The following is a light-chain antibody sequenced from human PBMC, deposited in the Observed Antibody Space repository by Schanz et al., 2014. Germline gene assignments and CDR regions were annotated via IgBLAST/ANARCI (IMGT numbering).Light chain of an antibody. V-gene: IGKV1-5*03. Sequence: DIQMTQSPSSLSASVRDRVTITCRASQSISAWLAWYQQKPGMAPKLLIYQASSLQSGVPSRFSGSGSGTEFTLTITSLQPDDFATYYCQHETFGQGTKLEIK. CDR2: QAS. CDR1: QSISAW. CDR3: QHET. J-gene: IGKJ2*01.